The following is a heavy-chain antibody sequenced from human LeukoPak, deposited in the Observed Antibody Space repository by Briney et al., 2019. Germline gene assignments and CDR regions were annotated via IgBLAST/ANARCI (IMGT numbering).Heavy chain of an antibody. J-gene: IGHJ5*02. Sequence: SETLSLTCTVSGGSISSYYWSWIRQPAGKGLEWIGRIYTSGSTNYNPSLKSRVTMSVDTSKNQFSLKLSSVTAADTAVYYCARLSRKYQYNWNYFQGIWSGWFDPWGQGTLVTVSS. D-gene: IGHD1-7*01. CDR2: IYTSGST. V-gene: IGHV4-4*07. CDR3: ARLSRKYQYNWNYFQGIWSGWFDP. CDR1: GGSISSYY.